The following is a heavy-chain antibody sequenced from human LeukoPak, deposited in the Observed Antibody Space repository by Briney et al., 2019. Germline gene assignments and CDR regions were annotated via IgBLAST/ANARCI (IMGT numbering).Heavy chain of an antibody. Sequence: PGGSLRLSCEDSGFDDGTYFMGWVRQPPGKGLHYVSIIHTTGTIYYADFVKGRFTISRDNLKNTLFLQMNSLRAEDTAVYYCTRGRGSDWGQGTLVTVSS. CDR3: TRGRGSD. CDR2: IHTTGTI. V-gene: IGHV3-53*01. J-gene: IGHJ4*02. CDR1: GFDDGTYF. D-gene: IGHD2-15*01.